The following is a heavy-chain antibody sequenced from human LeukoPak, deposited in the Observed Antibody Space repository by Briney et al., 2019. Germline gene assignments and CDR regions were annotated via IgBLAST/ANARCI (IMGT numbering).Heavy chain of an antibody. CDR3: AKDDSWGWLGDFDY. CDR2: IRYDGSNK. CDR1: GFTFSSYG. V-gene: IGHV3-30*02. J-gene: IGHJ4*02. D-gene: IGHD6-19*01. Sequence: GGSLRLFCAASGFTFSSYGMHWVRQAPGKGLEGVAFIRYDGSNKYYADSAKGRFTISRDNSKNTLYLQMNSLRAEDAAVYYCAKDDSWGWLGDFDYWGQGTLVTVSS.